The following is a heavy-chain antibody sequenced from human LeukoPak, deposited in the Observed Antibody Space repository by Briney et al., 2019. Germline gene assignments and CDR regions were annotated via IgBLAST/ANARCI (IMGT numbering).Heavy chain of an antibody. J-gene: IGHJ4*02. D-gene: IGHD6-19*01. CDR3: ARDLVEHSSGWERTGPDY. V-gene: IGHV1-2*02. CDR1: GYTFTGYY. Sequence: ASVKVSCKASGYTFTGYYMHWVRQAPGQGLEWMGWINPNSGGTNYAQKFQGRVTMTRDTSISTAYMELSRLRSDDTAVYYCARDLVEHSSGWERTGPDYWGQGTLVTVSS. CDR2: INPNSGGT.